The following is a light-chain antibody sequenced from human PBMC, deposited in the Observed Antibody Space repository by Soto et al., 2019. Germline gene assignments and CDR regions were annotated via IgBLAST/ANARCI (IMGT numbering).Light chain of an antibody. J-gene: IGKJ1*01. CDR3: QQRTDRPPWT. CDR1: QSVSSNY. CDR2: GAS. Sequence: DIVLTQSPGTLSLSPGERATLSCRASQSVSSNYLAWYQQRPGQSPRLLIYGASTRASGIPDRFSGSGSGTDFTLTISRLEPEDFAVYYCQQRTDRPPWTFGQGTKVDIK. V-gene: IGKV3D-20*02.